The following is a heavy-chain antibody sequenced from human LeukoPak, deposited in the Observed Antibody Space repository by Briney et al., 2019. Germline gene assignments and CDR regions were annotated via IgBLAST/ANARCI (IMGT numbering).Heavy chain of an antibody. CDR2: ISSSSSYI. CDR3: ARGYSSSWYLDY. J-gene: IGHJ4*02. Sequence: GGSLRLSCAASGFTFSSYSMNWVRQAPGKGLEWVSSISSSSSYIYYADSVKGRFTISRDNAKNSLYLQMNSLRAEDTAVYYCARGYSSSWYLDYWGQETLVTVSS. D-gene: IGHD6-13*01. V-gene: IGHV3-21*01. CDR1: GFTFSSYS.